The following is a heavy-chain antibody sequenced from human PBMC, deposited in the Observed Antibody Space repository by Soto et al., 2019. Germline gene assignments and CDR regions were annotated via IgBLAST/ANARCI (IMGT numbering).Heavy chain of an antibody. V-gene: IGHV4-31*03. D-gene: IGHD3-16*02. J-gene: IGHJ6*02. CDR3: ALQTVYDYVWGSYRYPYYYYGMDV. CDR1: GGSISSGGYY. Sequence: QVQLQESGPGLVKPSQTLSLTCTVSGGSISSGGYYWSWIRQHPGKGLEWIGYINYSGSTPYNPPLKSRVTISVDTSKNQFSLKLSSVTAADTAVYYCALQTVYDYVWGSYRYPYYYYGMDVWGQGTTVTVSS. CDR2: INYSGST.